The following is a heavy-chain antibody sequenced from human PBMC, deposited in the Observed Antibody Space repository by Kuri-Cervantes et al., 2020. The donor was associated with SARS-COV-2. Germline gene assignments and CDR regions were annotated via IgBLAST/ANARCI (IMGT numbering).Heavy chain of an antibody. Sequence: GESLKISCAASGFTFSSYAMSWVRQAPGKGLEWVSAISGSGGSTYYADSVKGRFTISRDNSKNTLYLQMNSLRAEDTAVYYCARDMPFGSSWYADNWFNPWARGPLAPFP. J-gene: IGHJ5*02. V-gene: IGHV3-23*01. CDR2: ISGSGGST. CDR3: ARDMPFGSSWYADNWFNP. D-gene: IGHD6-13*01. CDR1: GFTFSSYA.